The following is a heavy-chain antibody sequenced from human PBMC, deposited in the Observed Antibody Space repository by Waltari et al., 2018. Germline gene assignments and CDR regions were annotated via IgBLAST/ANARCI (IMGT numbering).Heavy chain of an antibody. V-gene: IGHV3-74*01. J-gene: IGHJ3*02. Sequence: EVQLVEPGGGSVQPGGSLRLSCAASGFTFMHWVRQAPGKGLVWVSRIDGNGGGTGYADSVKGRFTISRDNAKNTLYLQMNSLRAEDTAVYYCVRGINHAFDIWGQGTMVTVSS. CDR1: GFTF. CDR2: IDGNGGGT. CDR3: VRGINHAFDI.